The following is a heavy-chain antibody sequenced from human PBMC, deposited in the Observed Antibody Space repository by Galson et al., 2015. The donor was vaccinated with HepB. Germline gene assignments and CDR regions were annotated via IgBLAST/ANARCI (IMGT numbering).Heavy chain of an antibody. CDR2: INPNSGDT. D-gene: IGHD2-15*01. J-gene: IGHJ2*01. V-gene: IGHV1-2*06. CDR1: GYTFTGYY. Sequence: SVKVSCKASGYTFTGYYMHWVRQAPGQGLEWMGRINPNSGDTKFAQKFQGRVTMTRDTSITTAYMELSRLRSDDTAVYYCARVSCSGDSCYSYWYFDLWGRGTLVTVSS. CDR3: ARVSCSGDSCYSYWYFDL.